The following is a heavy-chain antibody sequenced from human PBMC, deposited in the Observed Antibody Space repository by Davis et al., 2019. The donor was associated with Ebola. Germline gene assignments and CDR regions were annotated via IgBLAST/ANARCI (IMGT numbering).Heavy chain of an antibody. CDR2: IYYSGST. Sequence: MPSETLSLTCTVSGGSISSSSYYWGWIRQPPGKGLEWIGSIYYSGSTYYNPSLKSRVTISVDTSKNQFSLKLSSVTAADTAVYYCAKEMATSFDYWGQGTLVTVSS. J-gene: IGHJ4*02. D-gene: IGHD5-24*01. V-gene: IGHV4-39*02. CDR3: AKEMATSFDY. CDR1: GGSISSSSYY.